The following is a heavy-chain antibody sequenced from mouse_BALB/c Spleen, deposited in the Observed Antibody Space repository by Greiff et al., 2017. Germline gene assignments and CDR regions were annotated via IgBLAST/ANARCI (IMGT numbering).Heavy chain of an antibody. CDR2: INPYNDGT. CDR3: ARSGGSSYGYYDMDD. V-gene: IGHV1-14*01. Sequence: VQLKQSGPELVKPGASVKMSCKASGYTFTSYVMHWVKQKPGQGLEWIGYINPYNDGTKYNEKFKGKATLTSDKSSSTAYMELSSLTSEDSAVYYCARSGGSSYGYYDMDDWGQGTSVTVSS. J-gene: IGHJ4*01. CDR1: GYTFTSYV. D-gene: IGHD1-1*01.